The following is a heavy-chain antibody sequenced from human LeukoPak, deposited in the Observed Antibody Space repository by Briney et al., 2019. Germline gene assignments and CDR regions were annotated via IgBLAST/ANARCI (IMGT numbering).Heavy chain of an antibody. CDR3: ARDSGQQLGYHYYGMDV. J-gene: IGHJ6*04. Sequence: SVKVSCKASGGTFSSYAISWVRQAPGQGLEWMGGIIPIFGTANYAQKFQGRVTITADESTSTAYMELSSLRSEDTAVYYCARDSGQQLGYHYYGMDVWGKGTTVTVSS. D-gene: IGHD6-13*01. CDR1: GGTFSSYA. V-gene: IGHV1-69*13. CDR2: IIPIFGTA.